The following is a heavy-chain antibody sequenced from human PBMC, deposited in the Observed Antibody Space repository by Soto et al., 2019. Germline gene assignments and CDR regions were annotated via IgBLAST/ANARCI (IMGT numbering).Heavy chain of an antibody. CDR2: IYHSGST. J-gene: IGHJ4*02. CDR3: ARVSASVMLRGVVIN. Sequence: TLSLTCAVSGASISSDNWWSWVRQPPGKGMEWIGEIYHSGSTNFNPSLKSRVTISVDKSKNQFSLKLSSVTAADTAIYYCARVSASVMLRGVVINWGQGTLVTVSS. CDR1: GASISSDNW. V-gene: IGHV4-4*02. D-gene: IGHD3-10*01.